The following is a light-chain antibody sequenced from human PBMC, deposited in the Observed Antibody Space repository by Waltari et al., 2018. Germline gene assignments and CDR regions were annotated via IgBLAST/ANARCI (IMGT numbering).Light chain of an antibody. V-gene: IGKV1-5*03. CDR2: DAS. CDR1: QDVSSW. Sequence: DIQMTQSPSTLSASVGDRVPVTCRASQDVSSWLAWYQQKPGKAPKLLIYDASSLESGVPSRFSGSASGTEFTLTITSLQPDDSATYYCQQYSTYGTFGQGTKVEIK. CDR3: QQYSTYGT. J-gene: IGKJ1*01.